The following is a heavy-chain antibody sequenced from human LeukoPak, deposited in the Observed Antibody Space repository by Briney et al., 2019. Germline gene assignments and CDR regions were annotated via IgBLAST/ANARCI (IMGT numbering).Heavy chain of an antibody. Sequence: PGRSLRLSCAASGFTFSSYAVHWVRQAPGKGLEWVAVISYDGSNKYYADSVKGRFTISRDNSKNTLYLQMNSLRAEDTAVYYCARDQGSGYLNYYYMDVWGKGTTVTVSS. CDR1: GFTFSSYA. V-gene: IGHV3-30-3*01. CDR3: ARDQGSGYLNYYYMDV. CDR2: ISYDGSNK. D-gene: IGHD3-3*01. J-gene: IGHJ6*03.